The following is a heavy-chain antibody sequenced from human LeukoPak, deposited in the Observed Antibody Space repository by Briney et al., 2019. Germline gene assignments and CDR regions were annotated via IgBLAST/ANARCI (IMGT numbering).Heavy chain of an antibody. CDR2: IHYSGST. V-gene: IGHV4-39*01. J-gene: IGHJ4*02. D-gene: IGHD1-14*01. CDR3: ARPLRPLRGTYYFDF. CDR1: GGSISSSSYY. Sequence: SDTLSLTGTGSGGSISSSSYYWRWIRQPPWKFLGCLGSIHYSGSTDYNPSLKSRVTISVDTSKNQFSLKLSSVTAADTAVYYCARPLRPLRGTYYFDFWGQGTLVTVSS.